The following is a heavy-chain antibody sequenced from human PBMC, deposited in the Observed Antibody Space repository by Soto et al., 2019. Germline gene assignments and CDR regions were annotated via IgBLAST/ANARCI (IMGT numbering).Heavy chain of an antibody. V-gene: IGHV4-34*01. CDR3: ARGEVAAAGTRYFDY. Sequence: PSETLSLTCAVYGGSFSGYYWSWSPQPPGKGLEWIGEINHSGSTNYNPSLKSRVTISVDTSKNQFSLKLSSVTAADTAVYYCARGEVAAAGTRYFDYWGQGTLVTVSS. D-gene: IGHD6-13*01. CDR2: INHSGST. J-gene: IGHJ4*02. CDR1: GGSFSGYY.